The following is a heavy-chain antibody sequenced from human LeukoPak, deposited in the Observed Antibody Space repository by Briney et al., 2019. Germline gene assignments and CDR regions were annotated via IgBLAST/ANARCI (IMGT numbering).Heavy chain of an antibody. Sequence: ASVKVSCKASGYTFTSYDINWVRQATGQGLEWMGWMNPNSGNTGYAQKFQGRVTMTRNTSISTAYMELSSLRSEDTAVYYCARSYYDILTGYHEWFGIDYWGQGTLVTVSS. CDR3: ARSYYDILTGYHEWFGIDY. D-gene: IGHD3-9*01. J-gene: IGHJ4*02. V-gene: IGHV1-8*01. CDR1: GYTFTSYD. CDR2: MNPNSGNT.